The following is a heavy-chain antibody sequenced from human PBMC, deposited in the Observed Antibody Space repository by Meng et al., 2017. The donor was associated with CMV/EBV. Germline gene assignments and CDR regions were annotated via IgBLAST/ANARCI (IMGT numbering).Heavy chain of an antibody. CDR1: GGSISSYY. CDR3: ARVLRWNGVIDY. CDR2: IYTSEST. Sequence: QGPLADSGPGLVKPSETLSLPCTFSGGSISSYYWSWIRQPAGKGLEWIGRIYTSESTNYNPSLKSRVTMSVDTSKNQFSLKLSSVTAADTAVYYCARVLRWNGVIDYWGQGTLVTVSS. J-gene: IGHJ4*02. D-gene: IGHD4-23*01. V-gene: IGHV4-4*07.